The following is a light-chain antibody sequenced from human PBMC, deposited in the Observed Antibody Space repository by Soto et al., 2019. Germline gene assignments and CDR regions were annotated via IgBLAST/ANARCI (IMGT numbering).Light chain of an antibody. CDR3: SSHTSTNTVV. Sequence: QSALTQPASVSGPPGQSITISCTGTSSDVGRYNYVSWYQQHPGKAPKLMIYDVSNRPSGISSRFSGSKSGNTASLTISGLQAEDEADYYCSSHTSTNTVVFGGGTKLTVL. V-gene: IGLV2-14*01. CDR1: SSDVGRYNY. CDR2: DVS. J-gene: IGLJ2*01.